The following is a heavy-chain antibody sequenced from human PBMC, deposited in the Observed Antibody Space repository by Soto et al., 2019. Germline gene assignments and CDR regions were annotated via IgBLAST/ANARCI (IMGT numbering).Heavy chain of an antibody. CDR3: AADLWGVATGRERSFYYYYMDV. CDR2: IVVGSGNT. D-gene: IGHD5-12*01. V-gene: IGHV1-58*02. CDR1: GFTFTSSA. Sequence: ASVKVSCKASGFTFTSSAMQWVRQARGQRLEWIGWIVVGSGNTNYAQKFQERVTITRDMSTSTAYMELSSLRSEDTAVYYCAADLWGVATGRERSFYYYYMDVWGKGTTVTVSS. J-gene: IGHJ6*03.